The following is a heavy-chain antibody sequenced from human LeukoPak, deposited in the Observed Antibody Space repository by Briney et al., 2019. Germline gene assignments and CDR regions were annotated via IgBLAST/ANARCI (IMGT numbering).Heavy chain of an antibody. Sequence: PGGSLRLSCAASGFTFSDYYMSWTRQAPGKGLEWVSYISSGGTIIYYADSVKGRFTISRDNAKNSLYLQMSSLRVEDTAVYYCARGKLKATRIWGQGTLVTVSS. CDR2: ISSGGTII. CDR1: GFTFSDYY. V-gene: IGHV3-11*01. J-gene: IGHJ4*02. CDR3: ARGKLKATRI. D-gene: IGHD5-24*01.